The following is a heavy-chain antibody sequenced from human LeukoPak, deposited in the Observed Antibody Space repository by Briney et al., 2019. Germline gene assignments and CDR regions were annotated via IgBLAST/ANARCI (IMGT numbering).Heavy chain of an antibody. CDR1: GYSISSGYY. J-gene: IGHJ4*02. CDR2: IYHSGST. V-gene: IGHV4-38-2*02. Sequence: SETLSLTCTVSGYSISSGYYWGWIRQPPGKGLEWIGSIYHSGSTYYNPSLKSRVTISLDKSKNHFSLKLSSVTAADTAVYYCAREYSYGHIDYWGQGTLVTVSS. D-gene: IGHD5-18*01. CDR3: AREYSYGHIDY.